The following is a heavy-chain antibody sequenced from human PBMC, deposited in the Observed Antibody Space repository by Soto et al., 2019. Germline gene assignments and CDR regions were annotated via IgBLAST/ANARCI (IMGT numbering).Heavy chain of an antibody. CDR1: GFSLSNARMG. Sequence: QVTLKESGPVLVKPTETLTLTCTVSGFSLSNARMGVSWIRQPPGKALEWLAHIFSNDEKSYSTSLKSRLTISKDTSKSQVVLTMTNMDPVDTATYYCARLQRRGTILTYYYYGMDVWGQGTTVTVSS. D-gene: IGHD3-3*01. V-gene: IGHV2-26*01. J-gene: IGHJ6*02. CDR2: IFSNDEK. CDR3: ARLQRRGTILTYYYYGMDV.